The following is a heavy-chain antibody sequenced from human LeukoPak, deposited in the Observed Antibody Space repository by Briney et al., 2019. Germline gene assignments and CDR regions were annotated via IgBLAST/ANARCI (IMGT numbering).Heavy chain of an antibody. Sequence: ASVKVSCKASGYTFISYFIHWVRQPPGQGLEWMGMINPNGGDTSYSQNFHGRVTMTTDTSTSTVYMELSSLRSEDTALYYFARVLNRSCDYWGQGTLVTVSS. J-gene: IGHJ4*02. D-gene: IGHD2-15*01. CDR2: INPNGGDT. CDR3: ARVLNRSCDY. CDR1: GYTFISYF. V-gene: IGHV1-46*01.